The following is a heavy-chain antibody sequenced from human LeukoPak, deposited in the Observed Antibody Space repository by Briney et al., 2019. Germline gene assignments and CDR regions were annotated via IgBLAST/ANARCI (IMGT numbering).Heavy chain of an antibody. J-gene: IGHJ6*02. Sequence: ASVKVSCKTSGYTFTGYYIHWVRQDPGQGLEWLGWINPNTGDINYAQKFQGRVTTTRDTSISTAYMELSSLRSDDTAVYYCARDVSSVATAAPGHWGVDVWGQGTTVTVSS. CDR3: ARDVSSVATAAPGHWGVDV. CDR2: INPNTGDI. CDR1: GYTFTGYY. V-gene: IGHV1-2*02. D-gene: IGHD6-13*01.